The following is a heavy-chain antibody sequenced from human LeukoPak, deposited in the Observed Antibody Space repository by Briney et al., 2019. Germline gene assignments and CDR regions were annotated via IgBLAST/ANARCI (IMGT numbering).Heavy chain of an antibody. D-gene: IGHD4-17*01. V-gene: IGHV4-30-2*01. CDR3: ARAVTLDY. CDR2: IYHSGST. J-gene: IGHJ4*02. CDR1: GGSISSGGYY. Sequence: SETLSLTCTVSGGSISSGGYYWSWIRQPPGKGLEWIGYIYHSGSTYYNPSLKSRVTISVDRSKNQFSLKLSSVTAADTAVYYCARAVTLDYWGQGTLVTVSS.